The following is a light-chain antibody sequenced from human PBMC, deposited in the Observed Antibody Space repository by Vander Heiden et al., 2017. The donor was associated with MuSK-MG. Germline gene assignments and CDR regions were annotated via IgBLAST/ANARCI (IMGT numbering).Light chain of an antibody. CDR3: NSYTSSSTYV. V-gene: IGLV2-14*03. CDR2: DVS. J-gene: IGLJ1*01. CDR1: SSDVGGYNF. Sequence: QSALTQPPSVSGSPGQSITIPCTGTSSDVGGYNFVSWYQQHPGKAPKLMIYDVSNRPSGVSNRFSGSKSGNTASLTISGLQAEDEADYYCNSYTSSSTYVFGTGTKVTVL.